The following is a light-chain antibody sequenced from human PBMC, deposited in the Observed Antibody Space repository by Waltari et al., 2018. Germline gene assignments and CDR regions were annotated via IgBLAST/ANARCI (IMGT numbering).Light chain of an antibody. CDR2: DDS. V-gene: IGLV1-51*01. CDR3: GTWDSRLSGGLV. Sequence: QSVLTQAPSVSAAPGQKVTISCSGSYSNIGNNHVSWYQLLPGAAPRLIIYDDSQRPSGIDARFSGSKSGTSATLGITGLQTGDEADYYCGTWDSRLSGGLVFGGGTRLTVL. J-gene: IGLJ2*01. CDR1: YSNIGNNH.